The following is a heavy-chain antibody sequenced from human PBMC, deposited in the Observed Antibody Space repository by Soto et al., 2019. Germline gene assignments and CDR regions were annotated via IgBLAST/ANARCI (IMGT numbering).Heavy chain of an antibody. CDR2: INHNENT. Sequence: SETLSLTCAVYGGSFRGYFWTWIRQSPGKGLEWIGEINHNENTNYSPSLKSRVTISIDTSKNQFSLKLSSVTAADTAVYYCATRGYSYEFDYWGQGTLVTVSS. CDR1: GGSFRGYF. CDR3: ATRGYSYEFDY. J-gene: IGHJ4*02. V-gene: IGHV4-34*01. D-gene: IGHD5-18*01.